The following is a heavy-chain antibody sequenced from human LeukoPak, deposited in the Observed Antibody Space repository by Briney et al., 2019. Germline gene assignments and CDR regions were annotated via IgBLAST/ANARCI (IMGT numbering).Heavy chain of an antibody. D-gene: IGHD3-9*01. J-gene: IGHJ5*02. Sequence: ASVKVSCKASGYTFTSYYLYWVRQAPGQGLEWMGVINPSGGSTTSAQKFQGRVTMTRDTSVSTAYMELSRLRSDDTAVYYCARMSDILTGHYPQWFDPWGQGTLVTVSS. CDR1: GYTFTSYY. V-gene: IGHV1-46*01. CDR2: INPSGGST. CDR3: ARMSDILTGHYPQWFDP.